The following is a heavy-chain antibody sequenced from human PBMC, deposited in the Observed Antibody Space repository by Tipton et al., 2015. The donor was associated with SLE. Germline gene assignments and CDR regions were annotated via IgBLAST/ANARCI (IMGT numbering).Heavy chain of an antibody. CDR1: GFNFSDYY. CDR3: AKWIQGRGTYLVYYYGMDV. V-gene: IGHV3-11*03. J-gene: IGHJ6*02. Sequence: SLRLSCAASGFNFSDYYMSWIRQAPGKGLEWVSYINKGRFTISRDNSKNTLYLQMNSLRAEDTAVYHCAKWIQGRGTYLVYYYGMDVWGQGTTVTVSS. CDR2: IN. D-gene: IGHD1-26*01.